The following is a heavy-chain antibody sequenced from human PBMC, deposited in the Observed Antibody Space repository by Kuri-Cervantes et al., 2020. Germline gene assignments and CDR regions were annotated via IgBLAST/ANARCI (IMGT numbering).Heavy chain of an antibody. CDR3: ARSLVGVKDAFVI. CDR1: GFTFSDYY. J-gene: IGHJ3*02. Sequence: LSLTCAASGFTFSDYYMSWIRQAPGKGLEWVSYISSSGSTIYYADSVKGRFTISRDNAKNSLYLQMNSLRAEDTAVYYCARSLVGVKDAFVIWGQGTMVTVSS. D-gene: IGHD3-10*01. CDR2: ISSSGSTI. V-gene: IGHV3-11*04.